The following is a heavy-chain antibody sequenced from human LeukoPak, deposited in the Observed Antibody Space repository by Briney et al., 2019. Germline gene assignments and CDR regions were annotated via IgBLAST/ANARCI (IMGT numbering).Heavy chain of an antibody. CDR2: ISSSGSFI. J-gene: IGHJ4*02. Sequence: GGSLRLSCATSGFTFSNYNLNWVRQAQRKGLGGVSSISSSGSFIYYADSPKGRFTISTDNAENSVFLQMNSLRAEDTAVYYCARERAVAGIPFDYWGQGTLVTVSS. V-gene: IGHV3-21*01. CDR1: GFTFSNYN. CDR3: ARERAVAGIPFDY. D-gene: IGHD6-19*01.